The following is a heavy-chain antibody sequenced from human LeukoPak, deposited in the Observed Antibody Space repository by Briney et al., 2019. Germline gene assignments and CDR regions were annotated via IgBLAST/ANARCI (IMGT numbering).Heavy chain of an antibody. CDR2: IRSKAYGGTT. D-gene: IGHD3-9*01. CDR1: GFTFGDYA. V-gene: IGHV3-49*04. CDR3: TTDYDILTGLFDY. J-gene: IGHJ4*02. Sequence: GRSLRLSCTASGFTFGDYAMSWVRQAPGKGLEWVGFIRSKAYGGTTEYAASVKGRFTISRDDSKSIAYLQMNSLKTEDTAVYYCTTDYDILTGLFDYWGQGTLVTVSS.